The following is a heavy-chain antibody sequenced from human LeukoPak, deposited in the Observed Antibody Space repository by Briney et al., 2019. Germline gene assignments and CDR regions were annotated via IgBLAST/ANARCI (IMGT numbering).Heavy chain of an antibody. CDR3: ARAPSIAAAGIDPYYFDY. J-gene: IGHJ4*02. CDR2: IYYSGST. CDR1: GGSISSYY. V-gene: IGHV4-59*12. Sequence: PSETLSLTCTVSGGSISSYYWSWIRQPPGKGLEWIGYIYYSGSTNYNPSLKSRVTISVDTSKNQFSLKLSSVTAADTAVYYCARAPSIAAAGIDPYYFDYWGQGTLVTVSS. D-gene: IGHD6-13*01.